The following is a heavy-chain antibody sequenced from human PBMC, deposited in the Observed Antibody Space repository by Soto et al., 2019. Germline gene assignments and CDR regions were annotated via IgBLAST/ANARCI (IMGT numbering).Heavy chain of an antibody. V-gene: IGHV1-69*13. CDR1: GGTFSSYA. D-gene: IGHD6-19*01. CDR2: IIPIFGTA. CDR3: ARSLVAGLNRFDY. Sequence: SVKVCCKASGGTFSSYAISWVRQAPGQGLEWMGGIIPIFGTANYAQKFQGRVTITADESTSTAYMELSSLRSEDTAVYYCARSLVAGLNRFDYWGQGTLVTVSS. J-gene: IGHJ4*02.